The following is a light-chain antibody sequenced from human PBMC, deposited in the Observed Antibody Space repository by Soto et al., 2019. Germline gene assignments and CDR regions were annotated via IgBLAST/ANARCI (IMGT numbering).Light chain of an antibody. CDR2: GAS. V-gene: IGKV3-20*01. J-gene: IGKJ1*01. CDR1: QSVSNDF. CDR3: QQYGGSRT. Sequence: EMVLTQSPGILSLSPGERATLSCRASQSVSNDFLAWYQQKPGQAPSLLISGASTRANGVPDRFSGSGSGTDFTLTISRLEPEDFAVYYCQQYGGSRTFGQGTKVDIK.